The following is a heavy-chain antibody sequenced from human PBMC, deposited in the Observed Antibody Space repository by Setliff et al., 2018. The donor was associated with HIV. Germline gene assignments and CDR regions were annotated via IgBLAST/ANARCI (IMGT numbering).Heavy chain of an antibody. CDR2: INPNSGGT. CDR1: GYTFTGYY. V-gene: IGHV1-2*02. D-gene: IGHD3-22*01. J-gene: IGHJ6*02. CDR3: ARDSYYDSSGYRGGGPGGYYYYGMDV. Sequence: ASVKVSCKYSGYTFTGYYMHWVRQAPGQGLEWMGWINPNSGGTNYAQKFQGRVTMTRDTSISTAYMELSRLRSDDTAVYYCARDSYYDSSGYRGGGPGGYYYYGMDVWGQGTTVTVSS.